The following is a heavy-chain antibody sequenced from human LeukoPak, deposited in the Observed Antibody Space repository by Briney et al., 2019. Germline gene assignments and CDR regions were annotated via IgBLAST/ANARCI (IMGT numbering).Heavy chain of an antibody. CDR3: ARDRSGYARYYGMDV. CDR1: GFTFSVYY. J-gene: IGHJ6*02. V-gene: IGHV3-11*01. CDR2: FSCHICTT. Sequence: GGSLGLSCAASGFTFSVYYMSWIRHAPGKGLECVSSFSCHICTTYYADSVKGRFTISRDNAKNSLYLQMDGLRVEGTAVYYCARDRSGYARYYGMDVWGQGATVTVSS. D-gene: IGHD5-12*01.